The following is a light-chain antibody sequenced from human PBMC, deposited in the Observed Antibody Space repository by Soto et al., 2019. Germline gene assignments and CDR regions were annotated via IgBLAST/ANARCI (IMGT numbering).Light chain of an antibody. CDR3: CSYAGSYTHYV. J-gene: IGLJ1*01. CDR1: SSDVGGYNY. CDR2: DVS. Sequence: QSVLTQPRSVSGSPGQSITISCTGTSSDVGGYNYVSWYRQHPGKAPKLMIYDVSKRPSGVPDRFSGSKSGNTASLTISGLQAEDEADYYCCSYAGSYTHYVFGTGPSSPS. V-gene: IGLV2-11*01.